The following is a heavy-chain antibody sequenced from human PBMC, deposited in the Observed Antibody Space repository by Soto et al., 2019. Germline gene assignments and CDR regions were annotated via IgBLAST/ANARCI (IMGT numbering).Heavy chain of an antibody. D-gene: IGHD3-16*01. CDR2: ISWNSANM. Sequence: GGSLRLSCAASGFTFDDYAMHWVRQAPGKGLEWVSGISWNSANMNYADSVKARFTISRDNAKNSLTLQMNSLREEDTALYYCAKDISGRGSYYYYYGLDVWGQGTAVTVSS. CDR3: AKDISGRGSYYYYYGLDV. J-gene: IGHJ6*02. V-gene: IGHV3-9*01. CDR1: GFTFDDYA.